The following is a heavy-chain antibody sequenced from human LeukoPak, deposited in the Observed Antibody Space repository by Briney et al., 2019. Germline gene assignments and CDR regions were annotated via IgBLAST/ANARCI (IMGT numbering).Heavy chain of an antibody. CDR2: IKHSGST. Sequence: TSETLSLTCAVYGGSFSGYYWSWIRQPPGKGLEWIGEIKHSGSTNKNPSLKSRVTISLDTSKNQFSLKLSSVTAADTAVYYCARDFYSCSSAEYFQHWGQGTLVTVSS. CDR3: ARDFYSCSSAEYFQH. D-gene: IGHD6-6*01. CDR1: GGSFSGYY. J-gene: IGHJ1*01. V-gene: IGHV4-34*01.